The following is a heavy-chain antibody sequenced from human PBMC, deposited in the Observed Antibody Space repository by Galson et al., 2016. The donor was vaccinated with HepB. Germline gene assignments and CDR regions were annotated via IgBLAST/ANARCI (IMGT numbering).Heavy chain of an antibody. D-gene: IGHD6-6*01. CDR1: GFTFSTYD. CDR2: ISYNGGYR. J-gene: IGHJ4*02. Sequence: SLRLSCAAAGFTFSTYDMHWVRQAPGNGLEWVTLISYNGGYRNYEDSVKGRISISRDKSQDTLYLEMNSLRIEDTAVDYCARGNHKYSSSSLDYWGQGSLGTVSS. V-gene: IGHV3-30*04. CDR3: ARGNHKYSSSSLDY.